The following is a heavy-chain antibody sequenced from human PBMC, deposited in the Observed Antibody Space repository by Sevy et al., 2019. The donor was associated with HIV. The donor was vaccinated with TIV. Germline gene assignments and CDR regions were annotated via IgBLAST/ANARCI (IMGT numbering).Heavy chain of an antibody. V-gene: IGHV4-59*01. CDR2: IYYSGST. D-gene: IGHD6-13*01. CDR3: ARESIATVGDFDY. J-gene: IGHJ4*02. CDR1: GGPFNNYY. Sequence: SETLSLTCTVSGGPFNNYYWSWIRQPPGKGLQWIGYIYYSGSTNYNPSLKSRVTMSLDTSKNQFSLKLSSVTAADTAIYYCARESIATVGDFDYWGQGTLVTVSS.